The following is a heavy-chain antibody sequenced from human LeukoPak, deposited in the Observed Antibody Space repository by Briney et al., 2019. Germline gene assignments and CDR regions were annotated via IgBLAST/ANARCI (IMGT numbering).Heavy chain of an antibody. CDR3: VRRGSNYPYYMDV. Sequence: GGSLRLSCAASGFTLGNYAMSWVRQAPGKGLEWVSVISASGRNTYYSDSAKRQFTISRDNSKNTLYLQMSSLRAEDTAVYYCVRRGSNYPYYMDVWGKGTTVTVSS. D-gene: IGHD4-11*01. CDR1: GFTLGNYA. J-gene: IGHJ6*03. CDR2: ISASGRNT. V-gene: IGHV3-23*01.